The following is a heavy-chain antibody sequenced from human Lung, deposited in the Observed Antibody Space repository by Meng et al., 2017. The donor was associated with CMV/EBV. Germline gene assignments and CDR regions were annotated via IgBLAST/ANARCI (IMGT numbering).Heavy chain of an antibody. CDR1: GGTFSSYA. V-gene: IGHV1-69*05. CDR2: IIPIFGTA. D-gene: IGHD2-2*01. Sequence: SCKASGGTFSSYAISWVRQAPGQGLEWMGGIIPIFGTANYAQKFQGRVTITTDESTSTAYMELSSLRSEDTAVYYCARGSSSTSWGFDYWGQGTLVTVSS. CDR3: ARGSSSTSWGFDY. J-gene: IGHJ4*02.